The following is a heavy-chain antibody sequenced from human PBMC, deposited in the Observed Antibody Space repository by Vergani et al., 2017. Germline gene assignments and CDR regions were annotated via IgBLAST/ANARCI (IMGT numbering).Heavy chain of an antibody. V-gene: IGHV3-15*07. CDR2: IKSTFDRGTT. J-gene: IGHJ6*02. CDR3: TTDXRYCGDGSCYWLRDHHYYGMDV. CDR1: GFSFRNAW. Sequence: EVQLLESGGGLVKPGGSLRLSCVASGFSFRNAWMNWVRRTPGKGLEWVCRIKSTFDRGTTDYAAAVKGRFTISRDDSKNTLFLQMNGLKTEDIGVYYCTTDXRYCGDGSCYWLRDHHYYGMDVWGQGTTVTVSS. D-gene: IGHD2-21*01.